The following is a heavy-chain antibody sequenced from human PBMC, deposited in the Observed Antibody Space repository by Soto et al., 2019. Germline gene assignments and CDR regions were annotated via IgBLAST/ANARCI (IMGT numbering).Heavy chain of an antibody. CDR2: IYYSGST. J-gene: IGHJ4*02. Sequence: SETLSLTCTGSGGSISSYYWSWIRQPPGKGLEWIGYIYYSGSTNYNPSLKSRVTISVDTSKNQFSLKLSSVTAADTAVYYCARRKGASFDYWGQGTLVTVS. CDR1: GGSISSYY. V-gene: IGHV4-59*01. CDR3: ARRKGASFDY.